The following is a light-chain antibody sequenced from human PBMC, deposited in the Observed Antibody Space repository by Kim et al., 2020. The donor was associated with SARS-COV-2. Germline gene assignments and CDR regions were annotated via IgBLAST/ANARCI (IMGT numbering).Light chain of an antibody. CDR3: QQYFTFPIT. CDR1: QAISNY. J-gene: IGKJ5*01. Sequence: DIQMTQSPSSLSASAGDRVTITCRTSQAISNYLAWFQQMPGKAPKPLIFAASRLHSGVPSKFSGSGSGTDFTLTISSLQPEDFATYYYQQYFTFPITFGQGTRLEIK. V-gene: IGKV1-16*02. CDR2: AAS.